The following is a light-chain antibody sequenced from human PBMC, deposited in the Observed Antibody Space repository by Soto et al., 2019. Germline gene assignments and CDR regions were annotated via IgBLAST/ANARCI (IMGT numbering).Light chain of an antibody. CDR3: QQYGSSPRVS. CDR1: PSVSSDD. V-gene: IGKV3-20*01. J-gene: IGKJ4*01. CDR2: VAS. Sequence: EIVLTQSPGTLSLSPGERATLSCRASPSVSSDDLAWYQQKPCQAPRLLIYVASIRATGISDRFSGSGSGTDFTLTIIRPEPEDFAVYYCQQYGSSPRVSFGGGTKVEIK.